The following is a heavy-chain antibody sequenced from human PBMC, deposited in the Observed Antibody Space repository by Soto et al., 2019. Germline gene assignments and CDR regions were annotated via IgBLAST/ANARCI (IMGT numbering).Heavy chain of an antibody. Sequence: QVQLEESGPGLVKPSGTLSLTCAVSGGSISTDIWWSWVRQAPGKGLEWVGEIYHSGSTNYNPSLKSRLTISIDKSKDQFSLDVRSVTAADTAVYYCARGGRWLFDYWGQGTLVTVSS. CDR2: IYHSGST. J-gene: IGHJ4*02. D-gene: IGHD5-12*01. CDR3: ARGGRWLFDY. CDR1: GGSISTDIW. V-gene: IGHV4-4*02.